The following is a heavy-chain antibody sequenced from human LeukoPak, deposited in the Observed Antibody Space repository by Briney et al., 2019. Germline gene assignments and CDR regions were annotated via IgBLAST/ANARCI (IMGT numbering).Heavy chain of an antibody. V-gene: IGHV4-34*01. CDR1: GGSFSGYY. D-gene: IGHD2/OR15-2a*01. J-gene: IGHJ4*02. CDR3: ARIHTSISGGDFPRVFDY. Sequence: SETLSLTCAVYGGSFSGYYWSWIRQPPGKGLEWIGEINHSGSTNYNPSLKSRVTISVDTSKNHFSLKLSSVTAADTAVYYCARIHTSISGGDFPRVFDYWGQGTLVTVSS. CDR2: INHSGST.